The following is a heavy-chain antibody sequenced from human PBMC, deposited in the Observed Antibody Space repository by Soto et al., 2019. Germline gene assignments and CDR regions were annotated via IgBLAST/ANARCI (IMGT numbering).Heavy chain of an antibody. D-gene: IGHD3-10*01. CDR3: ARVVRGVIKGGFDY. CDR2: IFYSGST. Sequence: WNWIRQHPGKGLEWIGYIFYSGSTYYNPSLKSRVTISVDTSKNQFSLKLSSVTAADTAIYYCARVVRGVIKGGFDYWGQGTLVTVSS. V-gene: IGHV4-31*02. J-gene: IGHJ4*02.